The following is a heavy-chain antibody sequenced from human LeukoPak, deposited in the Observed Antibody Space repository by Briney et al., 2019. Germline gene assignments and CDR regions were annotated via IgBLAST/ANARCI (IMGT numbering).Heavy chain of an antibody. D-gene: IGHD3-3*01. CDR3: ATAPDQYYDFWSGPPT. Sequence: GASVKVSCKVSGYTLTELSMHWVRQAPGKGLEWMGGFDPDDGETIYAQKFQGRVTMTEDISTDTAYMELSSLRSEDTAVYYCATAPDQYYDFWSGPPTWGQGTLVTVSS. CDR1: GYTLTELS. V-gene: IGHV1-24*01. J-gene: IGHJ5*02. CDR2: FDPDDGET.